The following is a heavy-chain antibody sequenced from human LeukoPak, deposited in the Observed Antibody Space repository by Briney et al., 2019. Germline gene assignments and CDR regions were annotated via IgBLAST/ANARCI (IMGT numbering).Heavy chain of an antibody. CDR1: GFTFSSNY. D-gene: IGHD6-13*01. J-gene: IGHJ5*02. CDR2: ISGSGGST. CDR3: AKDLSSSWYGDWFDP. Sequence: GGSLRLSCAASGFTFSSNYMSWVRQAPGKGLEWVSAISGSGGSTYYADSVKGRFTISRDNSKNTLYLQMNSLRAEDTAVYYCAKDLSSSWYGDWFDPWGQGTLVTVSS. V-gene: IGHV3-23*01.